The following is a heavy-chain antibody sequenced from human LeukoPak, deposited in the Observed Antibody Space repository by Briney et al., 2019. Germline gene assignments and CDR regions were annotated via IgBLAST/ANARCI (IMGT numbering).Heavy chain of an antibody. Sequence: PSETLSLTCTVSGGSISTYYWTWIRQPPGKGLEWIAFIYYTGSTNYNPSLKSRVTISVDRSKNQFSLKLSSVTAADTAVYYCAGTYGSGSYYASDNWFDPWGQGTLVTVSS. J-gene: IGHJ5*02. CDR1: GGSISTYY. D-gene: IGHD3-10*01. CDR2: IYYTGST. CDR3: AGTYGSGSYYASDNWFDP. V-gene: IGHV4-59*01.